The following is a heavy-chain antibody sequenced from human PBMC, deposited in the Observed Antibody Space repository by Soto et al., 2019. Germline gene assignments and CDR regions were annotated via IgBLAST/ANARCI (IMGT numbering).Heavy chain of an antibody. V-gene: IGHV1-2*02. Sequence: QVQLVQSGAEVKKPGASVKVSCKASGYTFTGYYMHWVRQAPGQGLEWRGGINPNSGGTKNAQKFQGRVTMTRDTSISTAYMELSRLRSDDTAVYYCARGPYSSWYTARNSGFYYWGQGTLVTVSS. CDR1: GYTFTGYY. D-gene: IGHD6-13*01. J-gene: IGHJ4*02. CDR2: INPNSGGT. CDR3: ARGPYSSWYTARNSGFYY.